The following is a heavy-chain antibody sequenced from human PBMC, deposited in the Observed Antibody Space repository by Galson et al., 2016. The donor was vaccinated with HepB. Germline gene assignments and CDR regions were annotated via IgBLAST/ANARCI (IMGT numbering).Heavy chain of an antibody. CDR3: AAFWPAAAVWYFDL. Sequence: SLRLSCAASGFSFSSYDMNWVRQAPGKGLEWVSSITATSTYIHYADSVKGRFSISRDNAKNSVFLQMNSLRAEDTALYYCAAFWPAAAVWYFDLWGRGTLVTVSS. CDR1: GFSFSSYD. D-gene: IGHD2-2*01. J-gene: IGHJ2*01. V-gene: IGHV3-21*01. CDR2: ITATSTYI.